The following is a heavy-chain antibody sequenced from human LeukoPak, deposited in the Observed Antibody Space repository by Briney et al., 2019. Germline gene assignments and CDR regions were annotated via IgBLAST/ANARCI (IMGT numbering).Heavy chain of an antibody. CDR1: GYTFTGYY. D-gene: IGHD1-7*01. V-gene: IGHV1-2*02. Sequence: ASVKVSCKASGYTFTGYYMHWVRQAPGQGLEWMGWINPNSGGTNYAQKFQGRVTMTRDTSITTAYMELSSLRSDDTAVYYCARAPYNWNFVPLFDYWGQGTLVTVSS. CDR2: INPNSGGT. CDR3: ARAPYNWNFVPLFDY. J-gene: IGHJ4*02.